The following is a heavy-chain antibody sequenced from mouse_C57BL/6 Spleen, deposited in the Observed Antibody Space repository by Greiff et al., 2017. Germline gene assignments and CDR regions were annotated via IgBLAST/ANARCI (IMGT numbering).Heavy chain of an antibody. J-gene: IGHJ4*01. CDR3: ARYTPYYAMDY. CDR1: GFTFTDYY. Sequence: EVHLVESGGGLVQPGGSLSLSCAASGFTFTDYYMSWVRQPPGKALEWLGFIRNKANGYTTEYSASVKGRFTISRDNSQSILYLQMNALRAEDRATYYCARYTPYYAMDYWGQGTSVTVSS. V-gene: IGHV7-3*01. CDR2: IRNKANGYTT.